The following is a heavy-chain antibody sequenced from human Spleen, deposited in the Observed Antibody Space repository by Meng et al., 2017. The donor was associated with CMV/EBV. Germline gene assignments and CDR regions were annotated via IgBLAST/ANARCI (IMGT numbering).Heavy chain of an antibody. J-gene: IGHJ6*02. D-gene: IGHD3-3*01. CDR2: IKEDGSEE. V-gene: IGHV3-7*01. CDR3: ARDSGLRFLEWPLFPNDYYYGMDV. Sequence: GESLKISCAASGFNFSRYWMTWVRQAPAKGLEWVASIKEDGSEEYYVDSVKGRFFISRDNPKNSLYLEMSSLRGEDTAVYYCARDSGLRFLEWPLFPNDYYYGMDVWGQGTTVTVSS. CDR1: GFNFSRYW.